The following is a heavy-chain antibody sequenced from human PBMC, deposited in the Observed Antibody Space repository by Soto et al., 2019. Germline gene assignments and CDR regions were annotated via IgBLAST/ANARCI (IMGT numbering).Heavy chain of an antibody. V-gene: IGHV3-30-3*01. CDR1: GFTFSSYA. CDR2: ISYDGSNK. J-gene: IGHJ6*02. CDR3: ARDLSQGSYDCYYYYGMDV. Sequence: QVQLVESGGGVVQPGRSLRLSCAASGFTFSSYAMHWVRQAPGKGLEWVAVISYDGSNKYYADSVKGLFTISRDSSKNTLYLQRNSLRAEDTPVYYCARDLSQGSYDCYYYYGMDVWGQGTTVTVSS. D-gene: IGHD2-15*01.